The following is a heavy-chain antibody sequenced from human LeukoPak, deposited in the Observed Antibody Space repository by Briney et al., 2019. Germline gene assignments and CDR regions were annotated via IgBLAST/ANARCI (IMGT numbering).Heavy chain of an antibody. CDR2: INHSGST. CDR3: ARGLRTLIAARPSAFDI. D-gene: IGHD6-6*01. CDR1: GGSFSGYY. J-gene: IGHJ3*02. Sequence: SETLSLTCAVYGGSFSGYYWSWIRQPPGKGLEWFGEINHSGSTNDHPSLKSRVTISVDASKNQFSLKLSSVTAADTAIYYCARGLRTLIAARPSAFDIWGQGTMVTVSS. V-gene: IGHV4-34*01.